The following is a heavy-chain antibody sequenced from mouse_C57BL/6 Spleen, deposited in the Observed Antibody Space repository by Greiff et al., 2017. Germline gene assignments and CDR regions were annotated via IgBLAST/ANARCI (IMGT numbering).Heavy chain of an antibody. J-gene: IGHJ2*01. CDR1: GYTFTSYW. CDR2: IDPSDSYT. D-gene: IGHD3-2*02. Sequence: QVQLQQPGAELVMPGASVKLSCKASGYTFTSYWMHWVKQRPGQGLEWIGEIDPSDSYTNYNQKFKGKSTLTVDKSSSTAYMQLSSLTSEDSAVYFCARSKTAQATPYDYWGQGTTRTVSS. V-gene: IGHV1-69*01. CDR3: ARSKTAQATPYDY.